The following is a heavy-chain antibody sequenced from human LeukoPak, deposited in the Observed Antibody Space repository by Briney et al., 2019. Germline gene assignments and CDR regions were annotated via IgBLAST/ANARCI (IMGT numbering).Heavy chain of an antibody. CDR3: ARAYGDYDGYYFDY. CDR2: IYYSGST. V-gene: IGHV4-31*03. D-gene: IGHD4-17*01. Sequence: PSETLSLTCTVSGGSIDKGGYFWSWIRQHPGKGLEWIGYIYYSGSTYYNPSLKSRVTISVDTSKNQFSLKLSSVTAADTAVYYCARAYGDYDGYYFDYWGQGTLVTVSS. J-gene: IGHJ4*02. CDR1: GGSIDKGGYF.